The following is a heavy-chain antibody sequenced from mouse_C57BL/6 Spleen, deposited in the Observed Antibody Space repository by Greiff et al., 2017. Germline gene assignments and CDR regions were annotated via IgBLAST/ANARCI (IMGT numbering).Heavy chain of an antibody. D-gene: IGHD1-1*01. Sequence: QVHVKQSGAELARPGASVKMSCKASGYTFTSYTMHWVKQRPGQGLEWIGYINPSSGYTKYNQKFKDKATLTADKSSSTAYMQLSSLTSEDSAVYYCAREGYYYGSSYWYFDVWGTGTTVTVSS. CDR1: GYTFTSYT. J-gene: IGHJ1*03. CDR2: INPSSGYT. V-gene: IGHV1-4*01. CDR3: AREGYYYGSSYWYFDV.